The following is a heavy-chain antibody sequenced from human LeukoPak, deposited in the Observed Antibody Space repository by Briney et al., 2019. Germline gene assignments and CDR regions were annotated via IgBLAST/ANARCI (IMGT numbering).Heavy chain of an antibody. Sequence: PSETLSLTCTVSGGSISSYYWSWIRQPPGKGLEWIGYIYYSGSTNYNPSLKSRVTISVDTSKNQFSLKLSSVTAADTAVYYCARHAAKLKLNQPYYYMDVWGKGTTVTVSS. CDR3: ARHAAKLKLNQPYYYMDV. V-gene: IGHV4-59*08. CDR1: GGSISSYY. D-gene: IGHD1-7*01. J-gene: IGHJ6*03. CDR2: IYYSGST.